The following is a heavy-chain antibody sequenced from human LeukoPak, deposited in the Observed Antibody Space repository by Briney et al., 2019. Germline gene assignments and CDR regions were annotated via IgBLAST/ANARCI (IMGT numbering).Heavy chain of an antibody. CDR1: GFTFSSYG. CDR2: ISYDGSNK. J-gene: IGHJ3*02. D-gene: IGHD4-17*01. Sequence: GGSLRLSCAASGFTFSSYGMHWVRQAPGKGLEWVAVISYDGSNKYYADSVKGQFTISRDNSKNRLYLQMNSLRAEDTAVYYCAKAKTTVTTYGAFDIWGQGTMVTVSS. V-gene: IGHV3-30*18. CDR3: AKAKTTVTTYGAFDI.